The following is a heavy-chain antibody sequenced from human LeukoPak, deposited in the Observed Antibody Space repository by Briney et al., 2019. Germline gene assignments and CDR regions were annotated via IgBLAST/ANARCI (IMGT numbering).Heavy chain of an antibody. D-gene: IGHD3-22*01. Sequence: PGGSLRLSCAASGFTFSSYWMHWVRQAPGKGLVWVSRINSDGINTSYADSVKGRFTISRDNAKNTLNLQMNSLRAEDTAVYYCARDLGRYYDTSDNWFDPWGQGTLVTVSS. CDR2: INSDGINT. CDR1: GFTFSSYW. CDR3: ARDLGRYYDTSDNWFDP. J-gene: IGHJ5*02. V-gene: IGHV3-74*01.